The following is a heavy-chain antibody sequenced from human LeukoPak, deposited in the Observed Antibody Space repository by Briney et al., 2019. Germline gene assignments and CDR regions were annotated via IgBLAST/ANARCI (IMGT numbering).Heavy chain of an antibody. CDR1: GYSFTGYW. D-gene: IGHD2-21*01. J-gene: IGHJ5*02. V-gene: IGHV5-51*01. Sequence: GESLKISCKGSGYSFTGYWIGWVRQMPGKGLEWMGIIYPDNSNTRYSPSFQGQVTISADKSINAAYLHWSSLRASDTAIYYCASARGGDYYWWFDPWGQGTLVTVSS. CDR3: ASARGGDYYWWFDP. CDR2: IYPDNSNT.